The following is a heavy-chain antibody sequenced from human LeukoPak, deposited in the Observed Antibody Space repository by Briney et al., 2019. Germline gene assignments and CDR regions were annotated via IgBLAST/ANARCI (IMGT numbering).Heavy chain of an antibody. D-gene: IGHD6-13*01. J-gene: IGHJ3*01. CDR2: INRDGGLT. CDR1: GFTFSENW. CDR3: AREEHRLAEDGTSAFDL. V-gene: IGHV3-74*01. Sequence: GGSLRLSCVASGFTFSENWMHWVRQAPGKGLAWVSHINRDGGLTNYADSVKGRFTISRDNARNTVYLQMSSLRVEDTAIYFCAREEHRLAEDGTSAFDLGGQGTLVTVSP.